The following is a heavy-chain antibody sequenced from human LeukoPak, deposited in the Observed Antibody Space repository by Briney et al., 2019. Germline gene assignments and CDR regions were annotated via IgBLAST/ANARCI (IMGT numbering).Heavy chain of an antibody. CDR3: AKDSPNSWGIDS. D-gene: IGHD3-16*01. CDR2: ISYDGSIK. CDR1: GFTFSSCA. J-gene: IGHJ4*02. Sequence: SGRSLRLSCEASGFTFSSCAMHWVRQAPGKGLDWVAVISYDGSIKYCADSVKGRCTISRDDSKNTLYLQMNSLTPDDTAIYYCAKDSPNSWGIDSWGQGTLVTVSS. V-gene: IGHV3-30*18.